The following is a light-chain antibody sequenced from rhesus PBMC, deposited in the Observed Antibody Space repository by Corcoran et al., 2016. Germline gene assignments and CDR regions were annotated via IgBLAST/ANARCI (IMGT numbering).Light chain of an antibody. CDR1: QSLLYSSKNKNY. CDR3: QHYYSSPYN. V-gene: IGKV4-1*01. Sequence: DIVMTQSPDSLAVSLGERVTINCKSSQSLLYSSKNKNYLAWYKQKPGQAPELLIYLASTRETGVPNRCSGSGSGTEFTLTISGLHAEDVAVYYCQHYYSSPYNFGQGTKVEIK. J-gene: IGKJ2*01. CDR2: LAS.